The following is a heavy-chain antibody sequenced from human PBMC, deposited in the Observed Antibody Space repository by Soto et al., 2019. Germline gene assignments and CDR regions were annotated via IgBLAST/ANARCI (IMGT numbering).Heavy chain of an antibody. CDR2: ISSSSSTI. V-gene: IGHV3-48*02. Sequence: PGGSLRLSCAASGFTFSSYSMNWVRQAPGKGLEWVSYISSSSSTIYYADSVKGRFTISRDNAKNSLYLQMNSLRDEDTAVYYCARLTYYDFWSGYPTTGGYYGMDVWGQGTTVTVSS. CDR1: GFTFSSYS. D-gene: IGHD3-3*01. CDR3: ARLTYYDFWSGYPTTGGYYGMDV. J-gene: IGHJ6*02.